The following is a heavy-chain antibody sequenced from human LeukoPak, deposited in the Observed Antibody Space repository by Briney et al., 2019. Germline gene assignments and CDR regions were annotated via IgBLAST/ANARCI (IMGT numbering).Heavy chain of an antibody. CDR2: VSYDGSN. CDR3: ATIGGRRTGELYRIDY. V-gene: IGHV3-30-3*01. D-gene: IGHD7-27*01. J-gene: IGHJ4*02. Sequence: GGSLRLSCAASGFTFSSYAMHWVRQAPGKGLEWVAIVSYDGSNNADSVKGRFTISRDNSKNTLYLQMNSLRAEDAGVYYCATIGGRRTGELYRIDYWGQGTLVTVSS. CDR1: GFTFSSYA.